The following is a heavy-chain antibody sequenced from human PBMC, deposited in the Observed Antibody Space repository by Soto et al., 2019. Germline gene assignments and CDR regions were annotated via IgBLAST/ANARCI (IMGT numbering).Heavy chain of an antibody. V-gene: IGHV4-4*02. D-gene: IGHD3-22*01. CDR2: IYHSGST. Sequence: QVQLQESGPGLVKPSGTLSLTCAVSGGSISSSNWWSWIRQPPGKGLEWIGEIYHSGSTNYNPSLKSRVTKXXDXSXXQFSLKLSSVTAADTAVYYCARGSDYYDSNNWFDPWGQGTLVTVSS. CDR1: GGSISSSNW. CDR3: ARGSDYYDSNNWFDP. J-gene: IGHJ5*02.